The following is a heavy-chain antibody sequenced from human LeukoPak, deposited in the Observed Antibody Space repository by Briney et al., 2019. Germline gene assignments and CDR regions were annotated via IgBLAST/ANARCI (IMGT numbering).Heavy chain of an antibody. J-gene: IGHJ4*02. CDR1: GFNFDNFA. CDR3: AKDGWAARPGGYFDY. V-gene: IGHV3-74*01. D-gene: IGHD6-6*01. Sequence: GGSLRLSCVVSGFNFDNFAMHWVRQAPGKGLVWVSRIDTDGSNTAYADSVKGRFTISRDNAKNTLYLQMNSLRAEDTAVYYCAKDGWAARPGGYFDYWGQGTLVTVSS. CDR2: IDTDGSNT.